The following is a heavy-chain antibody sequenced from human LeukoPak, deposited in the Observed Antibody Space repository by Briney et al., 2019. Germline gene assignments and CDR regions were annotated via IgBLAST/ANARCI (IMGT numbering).Heavy chain of an antibody. Sequence: PGRSLRLSCAASGFTFSSYGMHWVRQAPGKGLEWVAVISYDGSNKYYADSVKGRFTISRDNSKNTLYLQMNSLRAEDTAVYYCAKDEGTVVVRGVIPTDYWGQGTLVTVSS. CDR1: GFTFSSYG. CDR2: ISYDGSNK. CDR3: AKDEGTVVVRGVIPTDY. J-gene: IGHJ4*02. V-gene: IGHV3-30*18. D-gene: IGHD3-10*01.